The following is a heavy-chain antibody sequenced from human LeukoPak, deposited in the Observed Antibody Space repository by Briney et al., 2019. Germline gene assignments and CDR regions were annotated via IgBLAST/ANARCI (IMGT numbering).Heavy chain of an antibody. CDR3: ARATGYCSSTSCYNYFDY. V-gene: IGHV4-38-2*01. Sequence: SETMSLACAVYGYSISSGYYWGWSPPPPGKGLGGIGRIYHGGSTYYNPSLKSRVTISVDTPKNQFSLKLSSVTAADTAVYYCARATGYCSSTSCYNYFDYWGQGTLVTVSS. J-gene: IGHJ4*02. CDR1: GYSISSGYY. CDR2: IYHGGST. D-gene: IGHD2-2*02.